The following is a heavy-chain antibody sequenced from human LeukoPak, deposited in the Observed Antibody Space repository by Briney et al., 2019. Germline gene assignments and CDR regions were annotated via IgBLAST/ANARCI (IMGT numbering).Heavy chain of an antibody. CDR2: ISWNSGSI. CDR1: GFTFSSYS. J-gene: IGHJ4*02. CDR3: AKSTGVSSGPFDY. Sequence: PGGSLRLSCAASGFTFSSYSMNWVRQAPGKGLEWVSGISWNSGSIGYADSVKGRFTISRDNAKNSLYLQMNSLRAEDTALYYCAKSTGVSSGPFDYWGQGTLVTVSS. D-gene: IGHD3-22*01. V-gene: IGHV3-9*01.